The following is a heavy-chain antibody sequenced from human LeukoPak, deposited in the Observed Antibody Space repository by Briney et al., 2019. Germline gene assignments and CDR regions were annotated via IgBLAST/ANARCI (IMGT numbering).Heavy chain of an antibody. CDR2: IYHSGST. CDR3: ARWLSGYDAFDI. J-gene: IGHJ3*02. Sequence: PSETLSLTCTVSGYPISSGYYWGWIRQPPGKGLEWIGSIYHSGSTNYNPSLKSRVTISVDTSKNQFSLKLSSVTAADTAVYYCARWLSGYDAFDIWGQGTMVTVSS. D-gene: IGHD3-22*01. V-gene: IGHV4-38-2*02. CDR1: GYPISSGYY.